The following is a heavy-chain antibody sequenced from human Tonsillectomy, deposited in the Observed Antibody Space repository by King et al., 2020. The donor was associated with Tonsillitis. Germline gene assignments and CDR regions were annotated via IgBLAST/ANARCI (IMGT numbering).Heavy chain of an antibody. CDR1: GFTFSGYE. CDR2: ISSSGSTR. V-gene: IGHV3-48*03. J-gene: IGHJ4*02. D-gene: IGHD5-12*01. Sequence: VQLVESGGGLVQPGGSLRLSCAASGFTFSGYEMNWVRQAPGKGREWVSYISSSGSTRDYADSVKGRFTISRDNAKNSLYLQMNSLRAEDTAVYYCARGGGYGLDYWGQGTLVTVSS. CDR3: ARGGGYGLDY.